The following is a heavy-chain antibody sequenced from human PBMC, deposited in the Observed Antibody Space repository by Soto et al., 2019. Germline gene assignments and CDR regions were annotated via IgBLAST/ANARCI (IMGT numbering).Heavy chain of an antibody. CDR2: TSSYNIDT. CDR1: GYRFETYA. J-gene: IGHJ6*02. V-gene: IGHV1-18*01. Sequence: QVQLVQSGAEVKKPGASVKVSCKSSGYRFETYAMNWVRQAPGQGLEWMGWTSSYNIDTFYADKFQDRVSMTTDTSTGKAYMELRSLSSDDTAVYYCARGHGVIIGAMDVWGQGTAVTVSS. CDR3: ARGHGVIIGAMDV. D-gene: IGHD3-3*01.